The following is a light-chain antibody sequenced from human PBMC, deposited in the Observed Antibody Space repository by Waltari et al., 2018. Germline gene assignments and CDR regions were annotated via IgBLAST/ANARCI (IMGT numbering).Light chain of an antibody. Sequence: LVWYLQKPGPSPRLLIYVTSNRATGVPDRFSGSGSGTDFSLNINRVEAEDFGVYFCRHDLQVPWTFGQGTKVEIK. CDR2: VTS. J-gene: IGKJ1*01. V-gene: IGKV3-20*01. CDR3: RHDLQVPWT.